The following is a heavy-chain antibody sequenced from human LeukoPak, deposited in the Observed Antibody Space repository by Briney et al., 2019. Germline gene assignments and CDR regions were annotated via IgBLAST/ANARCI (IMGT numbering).Heavy chain of an antibody. V-gene: IGHV3-30*18. J-gene: IGHJ4*02. CDR1: GFTFSSFS. D-gene: IGHD6-6*01. CDR3: AKDRIAARPCYFDY. Sequence: GSSLRLSCAATGFTFSSFSMHWVRQAPGKGLEWVAVISYDGSNKYYADSVKGRFTISRDNSKNTLYLQMNSLRAEDTAVYYCAKDRIAARPCYFDYWGQGTLVTVSS. CDR2: ISYDGSNK.